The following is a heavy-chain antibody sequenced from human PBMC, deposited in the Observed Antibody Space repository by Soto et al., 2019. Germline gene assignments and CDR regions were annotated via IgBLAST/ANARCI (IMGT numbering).Heavy chain of an antibody. J-gene: IGHJ4*02. CDR1: GYTLTELS. D-gene: IGHD6-13*01. CDR2: FDPEDGET. Sequence: ASVKVSCKVSGYTLTELSMHWVRQAPGKGLEWMGGFDPEDGETIYAQKFQGRVTMTEVTSTDTAYMELSSLRSEDTAVYYCATVAIAAAGSIDYWGQGTLVTVSS. V-gene: IGHV1-24*01. CDR3: ATVAIAAAGSIDY.